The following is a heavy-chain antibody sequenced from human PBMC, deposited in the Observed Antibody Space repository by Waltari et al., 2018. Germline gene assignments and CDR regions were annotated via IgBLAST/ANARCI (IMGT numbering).Heavy chain of an antibody. V-gene: IGHV4-39*01. J-gene: IGHJ4*02. CDR2: IYYSGTT. CDR3: ARQGDSYGFFDS. CDR1: GGSISSNNYY. Sequence: QLQLQESGPGLVKPSETLSLTCTVSGGSISSNNYYWGFIRQSPGKGLEWIGSIYYSGTTYYNPSLQSRATISVDTSKNQFSLKLTSVIAADTAMYYCARQGDSYGFFDSWGLGTLVTISS. D-gene: IGHD5-18*01.